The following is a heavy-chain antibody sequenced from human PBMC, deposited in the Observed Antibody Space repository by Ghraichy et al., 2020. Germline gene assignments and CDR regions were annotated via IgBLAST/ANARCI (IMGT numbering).Heavy chain of an antibody. V-gene: IGHV3-43*01. J-gene: IGHJ4*02. CDR1: GFTFDRYS. CDR3: TKEVGTIWFDY. CDR2: IGWDGKNT. D-gene: IGHD1-1*01. Sequence: GGSLRLSCAASGFTFDRYSLHWVRQAPGKGLEWDSLIGWDGKNTFYADSVKGRFTISRDNRKNVLYLQMNSLRPEDTALYYCTKEVGTIWFDYWGQGTLVTVSS.